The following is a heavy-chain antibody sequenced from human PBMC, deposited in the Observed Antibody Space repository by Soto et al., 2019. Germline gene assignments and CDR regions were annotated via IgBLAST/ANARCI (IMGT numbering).Heavy chain of an antibody. V-gene: IGHV3-7*03. CDR2: IKKDGSEK. CDR1: GFTFSSYW. CDR3: ARDSSPYDAFDI. J-gene: IGHJ3*02. Sequence: WGSLALSCAASGFTFSSYWMSWVRQAPGKGLDWVANIKKDGSEKYYVDSVKGRFTISIDNAKNSLYLQMNSLRAEDTVVHYCARDSSPYDAFDIWGQGTMVTVSS.